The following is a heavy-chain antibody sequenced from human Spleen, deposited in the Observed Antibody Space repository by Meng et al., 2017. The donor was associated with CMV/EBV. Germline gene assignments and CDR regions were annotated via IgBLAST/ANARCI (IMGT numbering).Heavy chain of an antibody. V-gene: IGHV4-59*01. J-gene: IGHJ6*02. D-gene: IGHD3-10*01. CDR3: ARAGGFGSYSGMDV. CDR1: GGSISGYF. CDR2: IHSDGST. Sequence: GSLRLSCSVSGGSISGYFWSWIRQPPGKGLEWIGYIHSDGSTNYSPSLKSRVTMSVDTSKNQFSLKVTYVTAADTAAYYCARAGGFGSYSGMDVWGQGTTVTVSS.